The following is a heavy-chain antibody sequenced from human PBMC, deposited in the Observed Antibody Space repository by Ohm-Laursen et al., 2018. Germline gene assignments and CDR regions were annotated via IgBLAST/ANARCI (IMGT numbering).Heavy chain of an antibody. CDR1: GFTFSSYS. CDR3: ARANPGDNWFDP. J-gene: IGHJ5*02. Sequence: GSLRLSCSASGFTFSSYSMNWVRQAPGKGLEWVSSISSSSSYIYYADSVKGRFTISRENAKNSLYLQMNSLRAGDTAVYYCARANPGDNWFDPWGQGTLVTVSS. CDR2: ISSSSSYI. V-gene: IGHV3-21*01. D-gene: IGHD7-27*01.